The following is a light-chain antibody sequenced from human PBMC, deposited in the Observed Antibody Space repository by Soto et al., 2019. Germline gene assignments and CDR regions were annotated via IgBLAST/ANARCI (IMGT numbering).Light chain of an antibody. CDR3: QQYSSWPFT. CDR1: QSVSNN. Sequence: EIVLTQSQATLSVFPGEKATLSCGASQSVSNNLAWYHQKPGQAPRPLIYGASTRATGVPARFSGSGSGTVFTLTISSLQSEDSAIYYCQQYSSWPFTFGPGTKVAIE. V-gene: IGKV3-15*01. J-gene: IGKJ3*01. CDR2: GAS.